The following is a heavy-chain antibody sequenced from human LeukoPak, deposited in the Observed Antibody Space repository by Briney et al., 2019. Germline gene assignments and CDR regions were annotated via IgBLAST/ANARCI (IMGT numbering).Heavy chain of an antibody. V-gene: IGHV4-31*03. CDR3: ARCSSSWYAHFDY. CDR2: IYYSGST. Sequence: SQTLSLTCTVSGGSISSGGYYWSWIRQHPGKGLEWIGYIYYSGSTYYNPSLKSRVTISVDTSKNQFSLKLSSVTAADTAVYYCARCSSSWYAHFDYWGQGTLVTVSS. D-gene: IGHD6-13*01. J-gene: IGHJ4*02. CDR1: GGSISSGGYY.